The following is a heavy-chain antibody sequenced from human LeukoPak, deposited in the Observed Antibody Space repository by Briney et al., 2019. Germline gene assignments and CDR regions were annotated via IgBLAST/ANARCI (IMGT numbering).Heavy chain of an antibody. J-gene: IGHJ6*02. Sequence: GGSLRLSCAASGFTFSSYSMNWVRQAPGKGLEWVSSISSSSSYIYYADSVKGRFTISRDNAKNSLYLQMNSLRAEDTAVYYCASLSYYDILTGYYWIDYYYGIDVWGQGTTVT. CDR1: GFTFSSYS. CDR2: ISSSSSYI. CDR3: ASLSYYDILTGYYWIDYYYGIDV. V-gene: IGHV3-21*01. D-gene: IGHD3-9*01.